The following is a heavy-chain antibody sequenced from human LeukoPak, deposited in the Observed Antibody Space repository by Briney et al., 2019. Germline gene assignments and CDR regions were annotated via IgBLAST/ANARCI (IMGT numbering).Heavy chain of an antibody. D-gene: IGHD1-26*01. V-gene: IGHV4-59*12. CDR3: ARMVGATTFDY. CDR2: IYYTGST. J-gene: IGHJ4*02. Sequence: PSETLSLTCTVSGGSISSYYWSWIRQPPGKGLEWIGSIYYTGSTNYNPSLKSRVAISVDTSKNQFSLKLSSVTAADTAVYYCARMVGATTFDYWGQGTLVTVSS. CDR1: GGSISSYY.